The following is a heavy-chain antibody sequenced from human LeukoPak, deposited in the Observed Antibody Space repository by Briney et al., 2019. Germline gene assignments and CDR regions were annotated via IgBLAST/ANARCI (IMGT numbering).Heavy chain of an antibody. V-gene: IGHV4-34*01. Sequence: ETLSLTCAVXGGSFSGYYWSWIRQPPGKGLEWIGEINHSGSTNYNPPLKSRVTISVDTSKNQFSLKLSSVTAADTAVYYCARERSTGPRAFDIGGQGTMVTVSS. CDR2: INHSGST. CDR3: ARERSTGPRAFDI. J-gene: IGHJ3*02. D-gene: IGHD1-1*01. CDR1: GGSFSGYY.